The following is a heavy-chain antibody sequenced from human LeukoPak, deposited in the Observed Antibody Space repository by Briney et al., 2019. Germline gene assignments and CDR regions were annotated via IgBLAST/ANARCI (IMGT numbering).Heavy chain of an antibody. Sequence: SETLSLTCTVSGGSISSASSYWGWIRQPPGKGLEWIGNIYYSGSAYYNPSLKSRVTISVDTSKNQFSLKLSSVTAADTAVYYCARRLDGGFDYWGQGTLVTVSS. CDR3: ARRLDGGFDY. CDR2: IYYSGSA. CDR1: GGSISSASSY. J-gene: IGHJ4*02. D-gene: IGHD3-16*01. V-gene: IGHV4-39*01.